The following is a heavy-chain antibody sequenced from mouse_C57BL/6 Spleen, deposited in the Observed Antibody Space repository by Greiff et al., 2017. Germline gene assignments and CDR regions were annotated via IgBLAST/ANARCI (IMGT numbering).Heavy chain of an antibody. CDR2: IYPGDGDT. D-gene: IGHD2-4*01. J-gene: IGHJ2*01. V-gene: IGHV1-80*01. CDR3: ARRDYDSSDY. Sequence: VQLQQSGAELVKPGASVKLSCKASGYAFSSYWMNWVKQRPGKGLEWIGQIYPGDGDTNYNGKFKGKATLTADKSSSTAYMQLSSLTSEDSAVYFCARRDYDSSDYWGQGTTLTVAS. CDR1: GYAFSSYW.